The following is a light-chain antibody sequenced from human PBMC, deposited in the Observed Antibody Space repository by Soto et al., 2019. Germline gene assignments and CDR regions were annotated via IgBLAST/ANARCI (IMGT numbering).Light chain of an antibody. J-gene: IGKJ2*01. CDR1: QSISSY. CDR3: QQSYSTPPYT. Sequence: DIQMTQSPSSLSASVGDRDTITCRASQSISSYLNWYQQQPGKAPKLLIYAASSLQSGVPSRFSGSGSGTDFTLTISSLLPEDFASYYCQQSYSTPPYTFGQGTKLEIK. CDR2: AAS. V-gene: IGKV1-39*01.